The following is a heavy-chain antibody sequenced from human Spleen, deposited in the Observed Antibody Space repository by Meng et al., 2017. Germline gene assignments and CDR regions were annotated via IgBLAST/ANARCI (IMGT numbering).Heavy chain of an antibody. CDR3: ARDNGLRYFDWPEYYYYGMDV. V-gene: IGHV3-66*01. Sequence: GESLKISCAASGFSVSHNYMSWVRQAPGKGLEWVSVIYSGGDTYYANSVKGRFTISRDNSKNTLYLQMNSLRAEDTAVYYCARDNGLRYFDWPEYYYYGMDVWGQGTTVTVSS. CDR2: IYSGGDT. D-gene: IGHD3-9*01. CDR1: GFSVSHNY. J-gene: IGHJ6*02.